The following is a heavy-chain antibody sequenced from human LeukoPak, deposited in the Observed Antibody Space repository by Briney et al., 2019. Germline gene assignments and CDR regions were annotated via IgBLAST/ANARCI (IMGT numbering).Heavy chain of an antibody. CDR3: ARVPTSSGWYFDY. Sequence: GGSLRLSCTASGFTVSSNYMSWVRQAPGKGLEWVSVIYSGGSTYYADSVKGRFTISRDNSKNTLYLQMNSLRAEDTAVYYCARVPTSSGWYFDYWGQGTLVTVPS. D-gene: IGHD6-19*01. CDR1: GFTVSSNY. CDR2: IYSGGST. J-gene: IGHJ4*02. V-gene: IGHV3-53*01.